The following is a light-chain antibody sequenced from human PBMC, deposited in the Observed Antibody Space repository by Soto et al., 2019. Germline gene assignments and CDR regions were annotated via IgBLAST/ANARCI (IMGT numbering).Light chain of an antibody. V-gene: IGKV1-39*01. CDR1: QRISSY. CDR2: GTS. J-gene: IGKJ2*01. Sequence: DIQMTQSPSSLSAYVGDRVTITCRASQRISSYLNWYQQKPGKAPKVLIYGTSNLQSGVPSRFSGRGTGTDFTLTISNLQTEDFATYYCQQSYIIPDTFGQGTTLEIK. CDR3: QQSYIIPDT.